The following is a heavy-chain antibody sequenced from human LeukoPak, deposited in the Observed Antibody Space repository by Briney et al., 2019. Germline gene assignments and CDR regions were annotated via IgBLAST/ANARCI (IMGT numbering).Heavy chain of an antibody. CDR2: ISGSGGST. Sequence: PGGSLRLSCAASGFTFSSYAMSWVRQAPGKGLEWVSAISGSGGSTYYADSVKGRFTISRDNSKNTLYLQMNCLRAEDTAVYYCAKGPHQWLVTRGFDYWGQGTLVTVSS. CDR3: AKGPHQWLVTRGFDY. D-gene: IGHD6-19*01. CDR1: GFTFSSYA. J-gene: IGHJ4*02. V-gene: IGHV3-23*01.